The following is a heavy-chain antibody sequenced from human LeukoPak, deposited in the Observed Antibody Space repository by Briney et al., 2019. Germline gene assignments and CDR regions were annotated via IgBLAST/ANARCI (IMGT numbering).Heavy chain of an antibody. CDR2: TYYRSTWYN. J-gene: IGHJ5*02. D-gene: IGHD2-2*01. V-gene: IGHV6-1*01. Sequence: SQTLSLTCAISGDSVSSNSVTWNWIRQSPSRGLEWLGRTYYRSTWYNDYAVSVRGRITVNPDTSKNQFSLHLNSVTPENTAVYYCARRLTQYDCFDPWGQGILVTVSS. CDR3: ARRLTQYDCFDP. CDR1: GDSVSSNSVT.